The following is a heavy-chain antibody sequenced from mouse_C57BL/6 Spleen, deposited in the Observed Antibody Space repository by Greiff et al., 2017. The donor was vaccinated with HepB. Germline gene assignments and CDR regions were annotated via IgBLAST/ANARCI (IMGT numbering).Heavy chain of an antibody. CDR2: IWRGGST. CDR1: GFSLTSYG. D-gene: IGHD2-10*02. V-gene: IGHV2-5*01. CDR3: AKNSGWYGNYVWYFDV. J-gene: IGHJ1*03. Sequence: VKLQESGPGLVQPSQSLSITCTVSGFSLTSYGVHWVRQSPGKGLEWLGVIWRGGSTDYNAAFMSRLSITKDNSKSQVFFKMNSLQADDTAIYYCAKNSGWYGNYVWYFDVWGTGTTVTVSS.